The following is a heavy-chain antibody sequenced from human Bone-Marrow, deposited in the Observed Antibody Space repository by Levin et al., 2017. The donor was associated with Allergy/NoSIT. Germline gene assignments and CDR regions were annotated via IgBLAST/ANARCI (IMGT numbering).Heavy chain of an antibody. D-gene: IGHD1-26*01. CDR3: AKDVGGDSLYDY. J-gene: IGHJ4*02. CDR2: INENSQNT. Sequence: FAFSDYGMGWVRQAPGKGLEWVSTINENSQNTHYTDSVRGRFTISRDNSKNTLFLQMDRLRVEDTAIYYCAKDVGGDSLYDYWGRGIQVTVSS. CDR1: FAFSDYG. V-gene: IGHV3-23*01.